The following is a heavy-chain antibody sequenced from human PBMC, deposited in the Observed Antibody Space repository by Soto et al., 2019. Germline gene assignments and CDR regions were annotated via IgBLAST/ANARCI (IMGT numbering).Heavy chain of an antibody. CDR2: IYYSGST. J-gene: IGHJ4*02. CDR3: ARMGVVGATTFDY. Sequence: PSETLSLTCTVSGGSISSYYWTWIRQPPGKGLEWIGYIYYSGSTYYNPSLKSRVTISVDTSKNQFSLKLSSVTAADTALYYCARMGVVGATTFDYWGQGTLVTVSS. D-gene: IGHD1-26*01. CDR1: GGSISSYY. V-gene: IGHV4-59*01.